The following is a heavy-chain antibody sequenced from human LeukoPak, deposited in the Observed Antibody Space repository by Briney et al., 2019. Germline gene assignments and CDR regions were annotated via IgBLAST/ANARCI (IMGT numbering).Heavy chain of an antibody. J-gene: IGHJ1*01. CDR3: AKEIYGDSTGGRFQH. Sequence: TGGSLRLSCAASGFTFDDYGMSWIRQAPGKGLEWVSVISGSGVGTYYADSVKGRFTISRDNSKNTLHLQMNSLRAEDTAVYYCAKEIYGDSTGGRFQHWGQGTLVTVSS. D-gene: IGHD4-17*01. CDR1: GFTFDDYG. CDR2: ISGSGVGT. V-gene: IGHV3-23*01.